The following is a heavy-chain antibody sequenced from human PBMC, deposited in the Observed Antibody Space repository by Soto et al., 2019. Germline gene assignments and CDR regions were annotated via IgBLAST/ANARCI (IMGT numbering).Heavy chain of an antibody. J-gene: IGHJ3*02. V-gene: IGHV3-23*01. CDR1: GFTFSSYA. Sequence: EVQLLESGGGLVQPGGSLRLSCAASGFTFSSYAMSWVRQAPGKGLEWVSGISGSGGSKYSADSVKGRFTISRDTSKNTLYLLMNSLRADDTAVYYCAKVSSSIWSDAFDIWGLGTMVTVSS. D-gene: IGHD6-13*01. CDR3: AKVSSSIWSDAFDI. CDR2: ISGSGGSK.